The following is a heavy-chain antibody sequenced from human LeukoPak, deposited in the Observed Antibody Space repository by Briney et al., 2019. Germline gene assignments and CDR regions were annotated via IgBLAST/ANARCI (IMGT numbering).Heavy chain of an antibody. V-gene: IGHV4-59*12. D-gene: IGHD6-13*01. J-gene: IGHJ4*02. CDR3: ARDGGSSWYFDY. Sequence: PSETLSLTCTVSGGSISSYYWSWIRQPPGKGLEWIGYIYYSGSTHYKPSLKSRVTISVDTSKNQFSLKLSSVTAADTAVYYCARDGGSSWYFDYWGQGTLVTVSS. CDR2: IYYSGST. CDR1: GGSISSYY.